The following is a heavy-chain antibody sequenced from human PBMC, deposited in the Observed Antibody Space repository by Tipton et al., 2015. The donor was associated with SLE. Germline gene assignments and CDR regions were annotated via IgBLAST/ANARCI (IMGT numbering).Heavy chain of an antibody. CDR2: IYYSGST. V-gene: IGHV4-39*07. Sequence: TLSLTCTVSGGSISSSSYYWGWIRQPPGKGLEWIGSIYYSGSTYYNPSLKSRVTISVDTSKNQFSLKLSSVTAADTAVYYCARHHLPVSIGYIPDGAFDIWGRGTMVTVSA. CDR3: ARHHLPVSIGYIPDGAFDI. D-gene: IGHD5-24*01. CDR1: GGSISSSSYY. J-gene: IGHJ3*02.